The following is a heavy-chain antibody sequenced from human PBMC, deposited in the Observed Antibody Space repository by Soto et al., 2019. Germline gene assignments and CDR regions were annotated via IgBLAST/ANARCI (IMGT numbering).Heavy chain of an antibody. CDR3: ARYWHSYSLNYYRGMDV. V-gene: IGHV5-51*01. Sequence: GESLKISCKGSGYNFATDWIGWVRQMPGKGLEWMGIIYPVDPDTRYSPSFQGQVTISADKSISTAYLQWSSLKASDTAMYYCARYWHSYSLNYYRGMDVWGQGTTVTVSS. CDR2: IYPVDPDT. J-gene: IGHJ6*02. CDR1: GYNFATDW. D-gene: IGHD5-18*01.